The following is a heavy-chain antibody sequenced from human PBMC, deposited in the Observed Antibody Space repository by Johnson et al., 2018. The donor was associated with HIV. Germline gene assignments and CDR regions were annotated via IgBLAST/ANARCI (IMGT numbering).Heavy chain of an antibody. V-gene: IGHV3-30*03. CDR3: ARVPNDAFDI. CDR1: GFTFSSYG. J-gene: IGHJ3*02. CDR2: ISYDGSNK. Sequence: QVQLVESGGGVVQPGGSLRLSCAASGFTFSSYGMHWVRQAPGKGLEWVAVISYDGSNKYYADSVKGRFTISRDNSKNTLYLQMNSLRAEDTAVYYCARVPNDAFDIWGQGTMVTVSS.